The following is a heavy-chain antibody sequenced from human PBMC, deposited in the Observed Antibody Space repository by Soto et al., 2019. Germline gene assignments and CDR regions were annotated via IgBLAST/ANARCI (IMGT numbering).Heavy chain of an antibody. CDR1: GYTLTELS. V-gene: IGHV1-24*01. D-gene: IGHD3-16*01. J-gene: IGHJ4*02. CDR2: FDPEDGET. CDR3: VRDFFQSWGH. Sequence: ASVKVSCKVSGYTLTELSMHWVRQAPGKGLEWMGGFDPEDGETIYAQKFQGRVTMTEDTSTDTAYMELSSLRSDDTAIYYCVRDFFQSWGHWSQGTVVTVSS.